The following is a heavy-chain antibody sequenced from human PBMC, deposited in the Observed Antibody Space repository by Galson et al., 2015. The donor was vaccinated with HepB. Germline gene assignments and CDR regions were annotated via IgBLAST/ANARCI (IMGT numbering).Heavy chain of an antibody. V-gene: IGHV3-48*01. J-gene: IGHJ4*02. CDR2: ISSSSSTI. CDR1: GFTFSSYS. CDR3: ARGEDCYDSGCLDY. Sequence: SLRLSCAASGFTFSSYSMNWVRQAPGKGLEWVSYISSSSSTIYYADSVKGRFTISRDNAKNSLYLQMNSLRAEDTAVYYCARGEDCYDSGCLDYWGQGTLVTVSS. D-gene: IGHD3-22*01.